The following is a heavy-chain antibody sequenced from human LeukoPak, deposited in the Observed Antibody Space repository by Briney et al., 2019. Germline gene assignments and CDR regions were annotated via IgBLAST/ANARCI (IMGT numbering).Heavy chain of an antibody. CDR3: AKDDLLCLPEKAAYDMDV. Sequence: GRSLRLSCAASGFTFSSYGMHWVRQAPGKGLEWVAVISYDGSNKYYADSVKGRFTISRDNSKNTLYLQMNSLRAEDTAVYYCAKDDLLCLPEKAAYDMDVWGQGTTVTVSS. V-gene: IGHV3-30*18. D-gene: IGHD3-10*01. CDR2: ISYDGSNK. J-gene: IGHJ6*02. CDR1: GFTFSSYG.